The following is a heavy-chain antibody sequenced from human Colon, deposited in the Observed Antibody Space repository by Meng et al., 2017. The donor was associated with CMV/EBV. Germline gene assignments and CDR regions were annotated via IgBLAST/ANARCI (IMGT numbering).Heavy chain of an antibody. J-gene: IGHJ4*02. V-gene: IGHV1-2*02. CDR3: ARPIRRGSYH. Sequence: ASVKVSCKASGYTFRDYYIHWVRQAPGQGLEWLGWINPNSGGTNYAQKFQGRVTMTRDTSISTAYMELSRLRSDDTAVYYCARPIRRGSYHWGQGTLVTVSS. D-gene: IGHD1-26*01. CDR1: GYTFRDYY. CDR2: INPNSGGT.